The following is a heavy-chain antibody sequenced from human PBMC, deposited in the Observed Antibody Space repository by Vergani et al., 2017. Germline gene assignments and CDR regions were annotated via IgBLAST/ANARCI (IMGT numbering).Heavy chain of an antibody. Sequence: EVQLVESGGGLVQPGRSLRLSCAASGFTFDDYAMHWVRQAPGKGLEWVSGINWNSKGIGYADSVKGRFTISRDKAKKSLYLKMNSLKTDDTALYYCTARRTGRDPFDVWGRGTLVTVSS. V-gene: IGHV3-9*01. CDR2: INWNSKGI. CDR1: GFTFDDYA. D-gene: IGHD1-14*01. J-gene: IGHJ3*01. CDR3: TARRTGRDPFDV.